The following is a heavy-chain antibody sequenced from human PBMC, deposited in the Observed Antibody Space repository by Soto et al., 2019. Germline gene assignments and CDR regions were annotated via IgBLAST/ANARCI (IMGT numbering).Heavy chain of an antibody. CDR1: GGSISSSSYY. CDR2: IYYSGST. V-gene: IGHV4-39*01. Sequence: SETLSLTCTVSGGSISSSSYYWGWIRQPPGKGLEWIGSIYYSGSTYYNPSLKSRVTISVDTSKNQFSLKLSSVTAADTAVYYCTGGGYLGPYTGYAFDCWGQGTLVTVSS. D-gene: IGHD5-12*01. J-gene: IGHJ4*02. CDR3: TGGGYLGPYTGYAFDC.